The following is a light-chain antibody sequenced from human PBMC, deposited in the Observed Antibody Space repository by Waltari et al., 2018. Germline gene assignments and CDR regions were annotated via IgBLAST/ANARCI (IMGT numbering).Light chain of an antibody. CDR3: ASWDDSHYV. CDR1: YSNPGGNY. V-gene: IGLV1-47*01. CDR2: RND. Sequence: QSVLPQPPSASGTPGQRVSISCSGSYSNPGGNYLYWYQQLPGTAPKPLIYRNDQRPSGVPDRFSGSKYGTTAFLAISELRSEDEAVYYCASWDDSHYVFGGGTKVTVL. J-gene: IGLJ1*01.